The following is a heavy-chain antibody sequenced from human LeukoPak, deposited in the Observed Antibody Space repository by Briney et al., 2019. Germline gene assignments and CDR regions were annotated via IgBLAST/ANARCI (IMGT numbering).Heavy chain of an antibody. J-gene: IGHJ4*02. CDR3: ARDLAKGRYFDY. CDR2: IWFDGSKI. V-gene: IGHV3-33*01. D-gene: IGHD1-26*01. CDR1: GFTFSTYG. Sequence: PGGSLRLSWAASGFTFSTYGIHWVRQTPGKGLEWVAVIWFDGSKIYYTDSVKGRFTISRDNSKNTLFLQMNSLRAEDSGVYYCARDLAKGRYFDYWGQGTLVTVSS.